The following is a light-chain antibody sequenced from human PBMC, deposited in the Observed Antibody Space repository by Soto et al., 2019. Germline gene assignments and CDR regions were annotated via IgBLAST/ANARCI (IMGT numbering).Light chain of an antibody. CDR1: QSISSW. CDR3: QQYNSYSLT. Sequence: DIQMTQSPSTLSASVGDRVTITCRASQSISSWLAWYQQKPGKAPKLLIYDASSLESGVPSRFSGSGSGTEFTFTIISLLPDDFATYYCQQYNSYSLTFGGGTKVDIK. CDR2: DAS. V-gene: IGKV1-5*01. J-gene: IGKJ4*01.